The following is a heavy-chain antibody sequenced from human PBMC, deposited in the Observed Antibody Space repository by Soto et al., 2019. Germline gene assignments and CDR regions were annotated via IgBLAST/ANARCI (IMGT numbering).Heavy chain of an antibody. CDR2: IYYSGST. D-gene: IGHD2-8*01. V-gene: IGHV4-59*01. J-gene: IGHJ3*02. CDR3: ARSVSARDAFDI. Sequence: QVQLQESGPGLVKSSETLSLTCTVSGGSISSYYWSWIRQPPGKGLEWIGYIYYSGSTNYNPSLKSRVTISVDTSKNQFSLKLSSVTAADTAVYYCARSVSARDAFDIWGQGTMLTVSS. CDR1: GGSISSYY.